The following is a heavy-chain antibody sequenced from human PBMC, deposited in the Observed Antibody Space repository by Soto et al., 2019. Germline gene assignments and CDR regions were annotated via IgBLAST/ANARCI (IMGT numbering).Heavy chain of an antibody. V-gene: IGHV1-69*13. CDR1: GYSFTGYY. J-gene: IGHJ4*02. CDR3: ARSFVAAAGPFDY. Sequence: ASVKVSCKTSGYSFTGYYLHWVRQAPGQGLEWMGGIIPIFGTANYAQKFQGRVTITADESTSTAYMELSSLRSEDTAVYYCARSFVAAAGPFDYWGQGTLVTVSS. CDR2: IIPIFGTA. D-gene: IGHD6-13*01.